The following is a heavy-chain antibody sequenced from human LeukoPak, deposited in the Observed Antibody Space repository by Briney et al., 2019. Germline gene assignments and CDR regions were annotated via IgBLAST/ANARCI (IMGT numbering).Heavy chain of an antibody. CDR1: GYSINSGYY. V-gene: IGHV4-38-2*02. CDR3: ARLRAYCSSTSCYVLGYYYYGMDV. D-gene: IGHD2-2*01. J-gene: IGHJ6*02. Sequence: SETLSLTCTVSGYSINSGYYWGWIRQSPGKGLEWIGSISHSGSTSYYPSLKSRVTISIDTSKNQFSLKLSSVTAADTAVYYCARLRAYCSSTSCYVLGYYYYGMDVWGRGTTVTVSS. CDR2: ISHSGST.